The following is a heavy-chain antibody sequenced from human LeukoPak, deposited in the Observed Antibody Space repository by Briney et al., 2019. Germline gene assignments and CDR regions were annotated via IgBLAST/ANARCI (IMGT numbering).Heavy chain of an antibody. CDR1: GGSFSGYY. J-gene: IGHJ5*02. CDR3: ARYSIRFDP. Sequence: PSETLSLTCAVYGGSFSGYYWSWIRQPPGKGLEWIGEINHSGSTNYNPSLKSRVTISVDTSKNQSSLKLSSVTAADTAVYYCARYSIRFDPWGQGTLVTVSS. D-gene: IGHD4-11*01. CDR2: INHSGST. V-gene: IGHV4-34*01.